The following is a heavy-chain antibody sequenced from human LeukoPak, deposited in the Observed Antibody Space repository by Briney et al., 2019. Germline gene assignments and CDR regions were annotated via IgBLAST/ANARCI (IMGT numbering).Heavy chain of an antibody. CDR2: ISGSGGST. CDR1: GFTFSSYG. J-gene: IGHJ4*02. CDR3: ARDGFGGSYGPYYFDY. V-gene: IGHV3-23*01. Sequence: GGSLRLSCAASGFTFSSYGMSWVRQAPGKGLEWVSAISGSGGSTYYADSVKGRFTISRDNSKNTLYLQMNSLRAEDTAVYYCARDGFGGSYGPYYFDYWGQGTLVTVSS. D-gene: IGHD5-18*01.